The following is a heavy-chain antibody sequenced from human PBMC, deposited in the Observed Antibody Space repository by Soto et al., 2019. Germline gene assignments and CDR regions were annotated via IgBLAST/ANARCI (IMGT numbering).Heavy chain of an antibody. CDR3: ARDRGYDYIWGSYRYPAY. D-gene: IGHD3-16*02. Sequence: ASVKVSCKASGYTFTSYGISWVRQAPGQGLEWMGWISAYNGNTNYAQKLQGRVTMTTDTSTSTAYMELRSLRSDDTAVYYCARDRGYDYIWGSYRYPAYWGQGTLVTVSS. CDR2: ISAYNGNT. J-gene: IGHJ4*02. CDR1: GYTFTSYG. V-gene: IGHV1-18*01.